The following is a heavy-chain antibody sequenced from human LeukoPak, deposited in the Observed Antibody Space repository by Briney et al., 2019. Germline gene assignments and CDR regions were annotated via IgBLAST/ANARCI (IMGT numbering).Heavy chain of an antibody. Sequence: GASVKVSCKASGYTFTSYGISWVRQAPGQGLEWMGWISAYNGNTNYAQKVQGRVTMTTDTSTSTAYMELRSLRSDDTAVYYCARVAPANVVVVPTAMLGDNPANFDYWGQGTLVTVSS. CDR3: ARVAPANVVVVPTAMLGDNPANFDY. J-gene: IGHJ4*02. D-gene: IGHD2-2*01. CDR1: GYTFTSYG. CDR2: ISAYNGNT. V-gene: IGHV1-18*01.